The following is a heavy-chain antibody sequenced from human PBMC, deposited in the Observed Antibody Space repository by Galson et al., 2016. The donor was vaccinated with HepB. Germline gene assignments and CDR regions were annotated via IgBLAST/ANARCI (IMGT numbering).Heavy chain of an antibody. CDR3: AKEHYFGSGSYFDN. D-gene: IGHD3-10*01. CDR1: GFTFSESY. Sequence: SLRLSCAASGFTFSESYMTWIRQAPGKGLEWVSSISSRGGSAIHYADSEKGRFTISRDNAKNSLFLQMNSLRAEDTAVYYCAKEHYFGSGSYFDNWGQGTLVTVSS. V-gene: IGHV3-11*01. CDR2: ISSRGGSAI. J-gene: IGHJ4*02.